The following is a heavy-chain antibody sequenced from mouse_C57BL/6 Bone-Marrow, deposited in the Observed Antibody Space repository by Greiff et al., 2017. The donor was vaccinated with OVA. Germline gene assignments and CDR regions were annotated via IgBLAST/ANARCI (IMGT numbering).Heavy chain of an antibody. Sequence: QVQLQQSGPGLVQPSQSLSITCTVSGFSLTSYGVHWVRQSPGKGLEWLGVIWRGGSTDYNAAFMSRLSITKDNSKSQVFFKMNSLQADDTAIYYCAKKTYYYGSSYDAMDYWGQGTSVTVSS. CDR1: GFSLTSYG. CDR3: AKKTYYYGSSYDAMDY. V-gene: IGHV2-5*01. J-gene: IGHJ4*01. CDR2: IWRGGST. D-gene: IGHD1-1*01.